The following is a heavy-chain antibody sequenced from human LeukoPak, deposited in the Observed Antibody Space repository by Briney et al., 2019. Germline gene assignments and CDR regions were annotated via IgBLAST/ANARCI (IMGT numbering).Heavy chain of an antibody. CDR2: ISSSGSTI. CDR3: ARARGGYYLDY. Sequence: GGSLRLSCAASGFTFSSYEMNWVRQAPGKGLEWVSYISSSGSTIYYADSVKGRFTISRDNAKNTLYLQMNSLRAEDTAVYYCARARGGYYLDYWGQGTLVTVSS. V-gene: IGHV3-48*03. J-gene: IGHJ4*02. CDR1: GFTFSSYE. D-gene: IGHD3-22*01.